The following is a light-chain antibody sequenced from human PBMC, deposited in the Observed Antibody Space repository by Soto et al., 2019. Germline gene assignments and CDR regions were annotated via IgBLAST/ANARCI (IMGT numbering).Light chain of an antibody. Sequence: DIQMTQSPSSLSASIGDRVTISCRASQDITNYLNWFQQRPGKAPKLLIYDASNLETGVPSRFSGSGSGTDFTFTISTLQPEDIATYYCQQYDSLPLTFGGGTRVEIK. CDR1: QDITNY. V-gene: IGKV1-33*01. CDR3: QQYDSLPLT. J-gene: IGKJ4*01. CDR2: DAS.